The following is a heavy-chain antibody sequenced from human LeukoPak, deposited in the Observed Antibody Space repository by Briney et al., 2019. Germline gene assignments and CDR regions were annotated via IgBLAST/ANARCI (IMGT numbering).Heavy chain of an antibody. CDR2: IYPGDSDT. CDR3: ARHNPGTRITMVRGVIDY. J-gene: IGHJ4*02. Sequence: GESLQISCKGSGYRFTNYWIGWVRQMPGKGLEWMGIIYPGDSDTRYSPSLQGQVTISAAKSISTAYLQWSSLKASDTAIYYCARHNPGTRITMVRGVIDYWGQGTLVTVSS. CDR1: GYRFTNYW. V-gene: IGHV5-51*01. D-gene: IGHD3-10*01.